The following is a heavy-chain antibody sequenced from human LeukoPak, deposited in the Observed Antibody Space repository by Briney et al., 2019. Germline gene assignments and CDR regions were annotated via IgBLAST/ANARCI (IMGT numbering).Heavy chain of an antibody. D-gene: IGHD6-19*01. J-gene: IGHJ4*02. V-gene: IGHV3-53*05. Sequence: GGSLRLSCAASGFTVSSNYMSWVRQAPGKGLEWVSVIYSGGSTYYADSVKGRFTISRDNSKNTLYLQMNSLRAEDTALYYCAKDYTPSSGWYRGGYFDYWGQGTLVTVSS. CDR3: AKDYTPSSGWYRGGYFDY. CDR1: GFTVSSNY. CDR2: IYSGGST.